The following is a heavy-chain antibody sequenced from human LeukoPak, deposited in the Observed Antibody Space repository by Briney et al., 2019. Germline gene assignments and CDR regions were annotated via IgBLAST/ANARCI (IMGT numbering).Heavy chain of an antibody. CDR1: GGTFSSYA. Sequence: SVRVSCKASGGTFSSYAISWVRQAPGQGLEWMGRIIPILGIANYAQKFQGRVTITADKSTSTAYMELSSLRSEDTAVYYCARGAMGSSWYMDYWGQGTLVTVSS. V-gene: IGHV1-69*04. J-gene: IGHJ4*02. CDR2: IIPILGIA. CDR3: ARGAMGSSWYMDY. D-gene: IGHD6-13*01.